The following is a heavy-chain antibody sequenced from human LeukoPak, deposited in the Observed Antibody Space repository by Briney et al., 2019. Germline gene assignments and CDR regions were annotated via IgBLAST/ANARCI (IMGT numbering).Heavy chain of an antibody. CDR1: GYTFTSYD. D-gene: IGHD5-12*01. CDR2: MNPNSGNT. Sequence: ASVKVSCKASGYTFTSYDINWVRQATGQGLEWMGWMNPNSGNTGYAQKFQGRVTITRNTSISTAYMELSSLRSEDTAVYYCARGLGGSGYDWGDFDYWGQGTLVTVSS. CDR3: ARGLGGSGYDWGDFDY. J-gene: IGHJ4*02. V-gene: IGHV1-8*03.